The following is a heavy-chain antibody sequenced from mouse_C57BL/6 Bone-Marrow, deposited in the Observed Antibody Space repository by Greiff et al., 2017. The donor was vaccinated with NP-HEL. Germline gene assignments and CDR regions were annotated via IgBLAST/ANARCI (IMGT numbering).Heavy chain of an antibody. CDR2: IHPTSGST. CDR3: ARETPGLAY. V-gene: IGHV1-64*01. CDR1: GFTFTSYW. Sequence: VQLQQSGAELVKPGASVKLSCKASGFTFTSYWMHWVKQRPGQGLEWIGMIHPTSGSTYYTEKFKSKATLTVDKSSSTAYMQHSSLTSEESAVYYCARETPGLAYWGQGTLVTVSA. J-gene: IGHJ3*01.